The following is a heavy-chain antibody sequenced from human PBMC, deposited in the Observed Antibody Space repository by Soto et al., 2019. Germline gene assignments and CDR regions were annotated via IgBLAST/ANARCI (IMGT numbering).Heavy chain of an antibody. Sequence: EVQLLESGGGLVQPGGSLRLSCAASGFIFSSYAMRWVRQAPGKGLEWVSAISGSGGSTYYADSVKGRFTISRDNSKNTVYLQMNRRRGEYTAVYDCARRGSGSYSDDWGQGTLVTVSS. V-gene: IGHV3-23*01. J-gene: IGHJ4*02. D-gene: IGHD1-26*01. CDR2: ISGSGGST. CDR1: GFIFSSYA. CDR3: ARRGSGSYSDD.